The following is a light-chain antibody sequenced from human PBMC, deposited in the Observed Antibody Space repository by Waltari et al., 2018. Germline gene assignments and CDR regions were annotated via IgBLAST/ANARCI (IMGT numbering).Light chain of an antibody. J-gene: IGLJ3*02. CDR3: QSYDSSLSGSRV. Sequence: QSVLTQPPSVSGAPGQRVTISCTGSSSNIGAGYDVHWYQQLPGTAPKLLIYGNSNRPSEVPDRFSGSKSDTSASLAITGLQAEDEADYYCQSYDSSLSGSRVFGGGTKLTVL. CDR2: GNS. CDR1: SSNIGAGYD. V-gene: IGLV1-40*01.